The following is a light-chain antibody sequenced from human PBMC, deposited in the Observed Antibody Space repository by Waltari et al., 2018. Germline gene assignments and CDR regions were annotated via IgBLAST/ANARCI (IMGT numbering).Light chain of an antibody. J-gene: IGLJ2*01. CDR3: QSFDNMLSGGVV. V-gene: IGLV1-40*01. Sequence: QSVLTQPPSVSGTPGQRVTIPCSGSTSNIGAGHDVHWYQQLPGTAPKLLIYGNHNRPAGGPDRFSGSKSGTSAALAITGLQADDEADYFCQSFDNMLSGGVVFGGGTKLAVL. CDR1: TSNIGAGHD. CDR2: GNH.